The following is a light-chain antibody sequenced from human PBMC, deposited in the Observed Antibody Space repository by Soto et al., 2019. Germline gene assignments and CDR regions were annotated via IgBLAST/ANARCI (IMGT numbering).Light chain of an antibody. CDR2: DAS. J-gene: IGKJ1*01. Sequence: IQMTQSPSSLSASVGDRVTITFRASQGIRNDLAWYQQKPGKAPKLLIYDASSLESGVPSRFSGSGSATEFTLTISSLQPDDFATYYCQQYNNYWTFGQGTKVDIK. CDR3: QQYNNYWT. V-gene: IGKV1D-13*01. CDR1: QGIRND.